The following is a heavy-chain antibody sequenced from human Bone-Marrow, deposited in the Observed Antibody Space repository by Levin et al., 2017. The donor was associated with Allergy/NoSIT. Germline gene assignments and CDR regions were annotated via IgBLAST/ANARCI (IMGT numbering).Heavy chain of an antibody. D-gene: IGHD7-27*01. J-gene: IGHJ4*02. Sequence: SLKISCAVSGFTFDDHAMHWVRQVPGKGLEWVSGISWNSVSIGYAGSVKGRFTVSRDNAKNSLFLQMNSLRAEDTALYYCAKDILLRPLGYFDYWGQGTLVTVSS. CDR1: GFTFDDHA. CDR2: ISWNSVSI. V-gene: IGHV3-9*01. CDR3: AKDILLRPLGYFDY.